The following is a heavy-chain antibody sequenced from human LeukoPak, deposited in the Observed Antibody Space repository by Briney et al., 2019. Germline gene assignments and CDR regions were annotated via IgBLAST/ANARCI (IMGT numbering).Heavy chain of an antibody. V-gene: IGHV3-48*01. J-gene: IGHJ4*02. CDR3: ARPDDYGDYFDY. CDR1: GFTFSNSG. CDR2: ISSVTNTI. Sequence: PGGSVRLSCAAPGFTFSNSGMNWVRQAPGKGLEWLSYISSVTNTIYYADSVKGRFTISRDNAKNSLYLQMNSLKAEDTAVYYCARPDDYGDYFDYWGQGTLVTVSS. D-gene: IGHD4-17*01.